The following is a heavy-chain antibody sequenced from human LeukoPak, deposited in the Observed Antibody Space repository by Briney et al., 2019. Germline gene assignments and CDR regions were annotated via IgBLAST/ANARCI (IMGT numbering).Heavy chain of an antibody. Sequence: GGSLRLSCAASGFTFDDYTLDWVRQAPGKGLEWVSLFSWDGGSTYYADSVKGRFTISRDNSKNSLYLQMNSLRTEDTALYYCAKGSSGWSSAPDYYYYYGMDVWGQGTTVTVSS. CDR2: FSWDGGST. J-gene: IGHJ6*02. D-gene: IGHD6-19*01. CDR1: GFTFDDYT. V-gene: IGHV3-43*01. CDR3: AKGSSGWSSAPDYYYYYGMDV.